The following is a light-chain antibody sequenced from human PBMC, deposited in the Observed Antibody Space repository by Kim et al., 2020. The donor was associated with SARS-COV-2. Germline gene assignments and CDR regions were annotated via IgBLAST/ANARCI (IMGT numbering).Light chain of an antibody. CDR2: AAS. CDR3: QQYGSSLYT. Sequence: LSPGERATLSCRASQTISNNYIAWYQQTPGQAPRILIYAASTRATDTPDRFSGSGSGTDFTLTISRLEPEDFVVYYCQQYGSSLYTFGQGTKLEI. V-gene: IGKV3-20*01. CDR1: QTISNNY. J-gene: IGKJ2*01.